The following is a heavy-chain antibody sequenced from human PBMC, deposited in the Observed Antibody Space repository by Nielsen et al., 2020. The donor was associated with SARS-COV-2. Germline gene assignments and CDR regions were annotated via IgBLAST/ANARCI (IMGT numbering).Heavy chain of an antibody. CDR1: GYSFTSYW. V-gene: IGHV5-51*01. CDR3: ARQPIVGATSFDY. Sequence: GESLKISCKGSGYSFTSYWIGWVRQMPGKGLEWMGIIYPGDSDTRYSPSFQGQVTISADKSISTAYLQRSRLKASDTAMYYCARQPIVGATSFDYWGQGTLVTVSS. D-gene: IGHD1-26*01. J-gene: IGHJ4*02. CDR2: IYPGDSDT.